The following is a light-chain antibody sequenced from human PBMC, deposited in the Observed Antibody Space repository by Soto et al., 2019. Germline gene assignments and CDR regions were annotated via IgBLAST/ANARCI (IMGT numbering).Light chain of an antibody. Sequence: DIEMTQSPSTLSASVGDRVTITCRASHSISSWLAWYQQKPGKAPKLLLYDASSLEIGVPSRFSGSGSGTDFSLTISSLQPDDFATYYGQQYSGPLYTFGQGTKLEIK. CDR2: DAS. CDR3: QQYSGPLYT. V-gene: IGKV1-5*01. J-gene: IGKJ2*01. CDR1: HSISSW.